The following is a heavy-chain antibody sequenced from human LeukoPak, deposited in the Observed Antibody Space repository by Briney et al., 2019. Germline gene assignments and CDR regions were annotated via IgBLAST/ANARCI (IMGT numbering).Heavy chain of an antibody. D-gene: IGHD1-26*01. Sequence: SGGSLRLSCAASGFTFSSYAMHWVRQAPGKGLEWVAVISYDGSNKYYADSVKGRFTTSRDNCKNTLYLQMNSLRAEDTAVYYCARDPINPDSGSYGAGDYWGQGTLVTVSS. CDR2: ISYDGSNK. CDR1: GFTFSSYA. CDR3: ARDPINPDSGSYGAGDY. V-gene: IGHV3-30*04. J-gene: IGHJ4*02.